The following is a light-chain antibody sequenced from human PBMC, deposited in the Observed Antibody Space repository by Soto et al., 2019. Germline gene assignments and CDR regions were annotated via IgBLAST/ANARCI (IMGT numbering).Light chain of an antibody. Sequence: EILMTQSPVTLSVSPWERSTLSCRASQSVSSNLAWYQQKPGQAPSLLIYGAFTRATGIPARFSGSGSGTEFTLTITSLQSEDFALYYCQQYHNLWTFGQGTKVDIK. V-gene: IGKV3-15*01. CDR2: GAF. CDR1: QSVSSN. J-gene: IGKJ1*01. CDR3: QQYHNLWT.